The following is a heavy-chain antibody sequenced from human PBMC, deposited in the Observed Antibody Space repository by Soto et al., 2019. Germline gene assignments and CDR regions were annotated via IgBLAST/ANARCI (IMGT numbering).Heavy chain of an antibody. Sequence: GESLKISCKGSGYSFAGYWITWVRQKPGKGLEWMGRIDPSDSQTYYSPSFRGHVTTSVTKSITTVFLQWSSLRASDTAMYYCARQIHHSATAPTFQYDFDSWGQGTPATVSS. J-gene: IGHJ4*02. V-gene: IGHV5-10-1*01. CDR2: IDPSDSQT. D-gene: IGHD2-15*01. CDR3: ARQIHHSATAPTFQYDFDS. CDR1: GYSFAGYW.